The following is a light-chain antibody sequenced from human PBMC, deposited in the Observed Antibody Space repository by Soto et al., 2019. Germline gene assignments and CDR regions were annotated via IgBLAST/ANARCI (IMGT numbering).Light chain of an antibody. V-gene: IGKV1-5*03. CDR3: QQYNSYPT. Sequence: DIQMTQSPSTLSPSVGDRVTITSRAIQSISSWLAWYQQKPGKAPNLLIYKASSLESGVPSRFSGSGSGTEFTLTISSLQPDDFATYSCQQYNSYPTFGGGTKVEIK. CDR1: QSISSW. CDR2: KAS. J-gene: IGKJ4*01.